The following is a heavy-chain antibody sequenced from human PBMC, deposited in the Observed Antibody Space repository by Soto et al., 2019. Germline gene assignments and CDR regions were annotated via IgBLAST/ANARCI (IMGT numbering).Heavy chain of an antibody. V-gene: IGHV1-69*13. CDR2: IIPIFGTA. J-gene: IGHJ6*02. Sequence: ASVKVSCKASGGTFSSYAISWVRQAPGQGLEWMGGIIPIFGTANYAQKFQGRVTITADESTSTAYMELSSLRSEDTAVYYCARGRNSGSPGTYCYGMDVWGQGTTVTVSS. CDR1: GGTFSSYA. D-gene: IGHD1-26*01. CDR3: ARGRNSGSPGTYCYGMDV.